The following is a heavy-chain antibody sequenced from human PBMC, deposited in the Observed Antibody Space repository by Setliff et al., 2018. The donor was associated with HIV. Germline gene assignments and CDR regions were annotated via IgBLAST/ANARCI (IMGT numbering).Heavy chain of an antibody. CDR1: GGTFRTYG. D-gene: IGHD3-22*01. V-gene: IGHV1-69*10. CDR2: IVPVLNRA. J-gene: IGHJ1*01. Sequence: SVKVSCKASGGTFRTYGVSWVRLAPGQGLEWMGGIVPVLNRADYAQRFHGRVTITADESTNTVYTELRSLTPEDTAIYYCATIREYYYDSSGQEYFQHWGHGTLVTVSS. CDR3: ATIREYYYDSSGQEYFQH.